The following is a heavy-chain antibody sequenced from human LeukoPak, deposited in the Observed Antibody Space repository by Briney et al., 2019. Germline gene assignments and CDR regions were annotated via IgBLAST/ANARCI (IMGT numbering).Heavy chain of an antibody. CDR3: AKAYGGNSES. D-gene: IGHD4-23*01. V-gene: IGHV4-34*01. CDR2: INHSGST. Sequence: SETLSLTCAVYGGSFSGYYWSWIRQPPGKGLEWIGEINHSGSTNYNPSLKSRDTISVDTSKNQFSLKLSSVTAADTAVYYCAKAYGGNSESWGQGTLVTVSS. CDR1: GGSFSGYY. J-gene: IGHJ4*02.